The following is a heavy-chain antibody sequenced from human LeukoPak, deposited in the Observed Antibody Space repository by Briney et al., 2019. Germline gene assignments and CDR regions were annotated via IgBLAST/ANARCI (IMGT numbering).Heavy chain of an antibody. CDR3: ARRHLFCSGGSCYSGSVNFDY. CDR1: GGSISSYY. Sequence: SETLSLTCTVSGGSISSYYWSWIRQPPGKGLEWIGYIYYSGSTNYNPSLKSRVTISVDTSKNQFSLKLSSVTAADTAVYYCARRHLFCSGGSCYSGSVNFDYWGQGTLVTVSS. J-gene: IGHJ4*02. V-gene: IGHV4-59*12. D-gene: IGHD2-15*01. CDR2: IYYSGST.